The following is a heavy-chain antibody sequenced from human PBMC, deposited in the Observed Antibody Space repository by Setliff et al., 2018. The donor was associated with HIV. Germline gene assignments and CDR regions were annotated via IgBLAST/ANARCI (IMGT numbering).Heavy chain of an antibody. V-gene: IGHV3-30*02. CDR3: AKRRVCNTSCYIVDYMDV. Sequence: GGSLRLSCAASGFTFNTYGMHWVRQAPGKGLEWVAFIRYDGSNKYYADSVKGRFTISRDNSKNTLYLQMNSLRAEDTAIYYCAKRRVCNTSCYIVDYMDVWGKGTTVTVSS. J-gene: IGHJ6*03. D-gene: IGHD2-21*01. CDR2: IRYDGSNK. CDR1: GFTFNTYG.